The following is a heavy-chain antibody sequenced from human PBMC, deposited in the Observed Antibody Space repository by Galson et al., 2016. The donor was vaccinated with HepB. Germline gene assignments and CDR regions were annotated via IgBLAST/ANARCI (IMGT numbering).Heavy chain of an antibody. J-gene: IGHJ3*02. V-gene: IGHV1-69*13. Sequence: SVKVSCKASGGTFSYYAISWLRQAPGQGPEWMGGIIPKFGASHYAEKFQGRVSLTADESTSTAYMELSSLRSEDTAMYYCARVFYDGFRAGASGGIFEIWGQGTVVTVSS. CDR2: IIPKFGAS. CDR3: ARVFYDGFRAGASGGIFEI. D-gene: IGHD3-10*01. CDR1: GGTFSYYA.